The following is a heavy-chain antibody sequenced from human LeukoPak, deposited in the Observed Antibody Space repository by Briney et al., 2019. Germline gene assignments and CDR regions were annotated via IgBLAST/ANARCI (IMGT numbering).Heavy chain of an antibody. CDR1: GFTFSSYA. Sequence: GSLRLSCAASGFTFSSYAMHWVRQAPGKGLERVAVISYDGSNKYYADSVKGRFTISRDNSKNTLYLQMNSLRAEDTAVYYCARDDHRGYSYGYGDYWGQGTLVTVSS. CDR2: ISYDGSNK. V-gene: IGHV3-30-3*01. D-gene: IGHD5-18*01. CDR3: ARDDHRGYSYGYGDY. J-gene: IGHJ4*02.